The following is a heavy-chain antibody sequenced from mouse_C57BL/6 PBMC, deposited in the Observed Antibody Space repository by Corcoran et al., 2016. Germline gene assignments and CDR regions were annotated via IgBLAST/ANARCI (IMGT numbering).Heavy chain of an antibody. Sequence: DVQLQESGPGLVKPSQSLSLTCSVTGYSITSGYYWNWIRQFPGNKLEWMGYISYDGSNNYNPSLKNRISITRDTSKNQFFLKLNSVTTEDTATYYCARRYYGSSNYAMDYWGQGTSVTVSS. D-gene: IGHD1-1*01. V-gene: IGHV3-6*01. J-gene: IGHJ4*01. CDR3: ARRYYGSSNYAMDY. CDR2: ISYDGSN. CDR1: GYSITSGYY.